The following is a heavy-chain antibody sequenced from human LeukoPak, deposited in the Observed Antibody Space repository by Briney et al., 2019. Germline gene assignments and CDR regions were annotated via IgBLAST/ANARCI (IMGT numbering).Heavy chain of an antibody. CDR3: ARAVSGRFDY. CDR2: IYYSGST. V-gene: IGHV4-59*08. J-gene: IGHJ4*02. D-gene: IGHD6-19*01. Sequence: QSSETLSLTCTVSGGSMSPYHWGWIRQPPGKGLEWTGYIYYSGSTNYNPSLNSRVTMSVDTCKNQFSLRLSSVTAADTAIYYCARAVSGRFDYWGQGTLVTVSS. CDR1: GGSMSPYH.